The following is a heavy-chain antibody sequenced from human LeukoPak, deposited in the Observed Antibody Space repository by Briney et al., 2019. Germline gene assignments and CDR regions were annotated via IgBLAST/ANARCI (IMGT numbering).Heavy chain of an antibody. Sequence: PGRSLRLSCAASGFTFSSYAMHWVRQAPGKGLEWVAVISYDGSNKYYADSVKGRFTISRDNSKNTLYLQMNSLRAEDTAVYYCARDQNSGYGFDYWGQGTLVTVSP. V-gene: IGHV3-30-3*01. CDR3: ARDQNSGYGFDY. J-gene: IGHJ4*02. D-gene: IGHD5-12*01. CDR1: GFTFSSYA. CDR2: ISYDGSNK.